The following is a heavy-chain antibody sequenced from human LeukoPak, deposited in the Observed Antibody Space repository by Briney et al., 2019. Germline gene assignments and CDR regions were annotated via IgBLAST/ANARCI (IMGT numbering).Heavy chain of an antibody. D-gene: IGHD4-17*01. Sequence: SETLSLTCTVSGGSISSYYWSWIRQPPGKGLEWIGYIYYSGSTNYNPSLKSRVTISVDTSKNQFSLKLSSVTAADTAVYYCARSTFDYGDFDYWGQGTLVTVSS. CDR2: IYYSGST. CDR1: GGSISSYY. CDR3: ARSTFDYGDFDY. V-gene: IGHV4-59*01. J-gene: IGHJ4*02.